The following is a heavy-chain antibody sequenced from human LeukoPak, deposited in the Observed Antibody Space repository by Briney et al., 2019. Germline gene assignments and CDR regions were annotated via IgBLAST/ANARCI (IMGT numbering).Heavy chain of an antibody. CDR3: ARGYGGWGKFTMIDQGSRDY. CDR1: RYTFTGYY. J-gene: IGHJ4*01. CDR2: INPNSVGT. V-gene: IGHV1-2*02. Sequence: APVRVSCNASRYTFTGYYMHWGRQAPGQRLEWRGWINPNSVGTNYAQKLQGRVTMTRDTSISTGYMELSRLRSDDTAVYYCARGYGGWGKFTMIDQGSRDYWGQGTLVTASS. D-gene: IGHD3-22*01.